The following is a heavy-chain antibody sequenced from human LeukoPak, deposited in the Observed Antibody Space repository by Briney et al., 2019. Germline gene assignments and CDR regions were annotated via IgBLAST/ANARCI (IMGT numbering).Heavy chain of an antibody. J-gene: IGHJ4*02. Sequence: GASVKVSCKASGYTFGSYDIHWVRQAPGQGLEWMGWINPYNGDTNYAQKFRGRVTMTRDTSISTAYMEVSSLRSDDTAVYYCARTRGSHISMAYLDYWGQGTLVTVSS. CDR1: GYTFGSYD. CDR2: INPYNGDT. D-gene: IGHD2/OR15-2a*01. CDR3: ARTRGSHISMAYLDY. V-gene: IGHV1-2*02.